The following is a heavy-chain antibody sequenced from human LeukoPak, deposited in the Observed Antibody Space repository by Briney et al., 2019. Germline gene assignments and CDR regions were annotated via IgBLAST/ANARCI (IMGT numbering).Heavy chain of an antibody. CDR3: ARRPYNTYYYVSGSYYND. J-gene: IGHJ4*02. CDR1: GGSFTYYY. D-gene: IGHD3-10*01. V-gene: IGHV4-34*01. Sequence: SGTLSLTCAVNGGSFTYYYWTWIRQPPGKGLEWIGEINQNGNTNYNPSLKSRVTLSVDKSKRQFSLNLSSVTAADRAVYYCARRPYNTYYYVSGSYYNDWGQGTLVTVSS. CDR2: INQNGNT.